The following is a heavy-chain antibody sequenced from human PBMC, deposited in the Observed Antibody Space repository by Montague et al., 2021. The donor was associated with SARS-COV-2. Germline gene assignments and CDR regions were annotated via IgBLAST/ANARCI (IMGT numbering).Heavy chain of an antibody. CDR3: ARHERQWLRLYPYYFDY. V-gene: IGHV4-39*01. J-gene: IGHJ4*02. D-gene: IGHD5-12*01. CDR1: GGSISSSSYY. Sequence: SETLSLTCTVSGGSISSSSYYWIWIRQPPGKGLDWIVCINYSGSTYYNPSIKSRVTLSVDTSKNQFSLKLSSVTAADTAVYYCARHERQWLRLYPYYFDYWGQGTLVTVSS. CDR2: INYSGST.